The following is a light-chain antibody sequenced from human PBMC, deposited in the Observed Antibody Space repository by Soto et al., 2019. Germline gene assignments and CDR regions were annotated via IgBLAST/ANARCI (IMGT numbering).Light chain of an antibody. CDR2: DAS. V-gene: IGKV1-5*01. CDR1: QSIGSW. Sequence: DIKMTQSPSTLSASVGDRVTITCRASQSIGSWLAWYQQKPGKAPKLLIYDASSLQSGVPSRFSGSGSGTEFTLTISSLQPDDFATYYCQQYSRLWSFGQGTKVDIK. J-gene: IGKJ1*01. CDR3: QQYSRLWS.